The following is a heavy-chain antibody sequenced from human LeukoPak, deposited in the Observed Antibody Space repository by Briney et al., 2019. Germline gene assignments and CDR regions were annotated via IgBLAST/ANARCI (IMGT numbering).Heavy chain of an antibody. D-gene: IGHD2-21*02. CDR2: INHSGST. CDR1: GGSFSGYY. J-gene: IGHJ4*02. Sequence: SETLSLTCAVYGGSFSGYYWSWIRQPPGKGLEWIGEINHSGSTNYNPSLKSRVTTSVDTSKNQFSLKLSSVTAADTAVYYCARQGIVVVTAIVDWGQGTLVTVSS. V-gene: IGHV4-34*01. CDR3: ARQGIVVVTAIVD.